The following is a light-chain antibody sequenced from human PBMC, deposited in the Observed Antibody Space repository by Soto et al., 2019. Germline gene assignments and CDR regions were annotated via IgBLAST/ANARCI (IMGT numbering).Light chain of an antibody. CDR2: DVS. V-gene: IGLV2-14*03. Sequence: QSALTQPASVSGSPGQSITISCTGTSNDVGGSNYVSWYQQHSGKAPKLIIFDVSHRPSGFSNRFSGSKSGNTASLTISGLQPEDEAVYYCSSYASSNYVFGTGTKLTVL. J-gene: IGLJ1*01. CDR3: SSYASSNYV. CDR1: SNDVGGSNY.